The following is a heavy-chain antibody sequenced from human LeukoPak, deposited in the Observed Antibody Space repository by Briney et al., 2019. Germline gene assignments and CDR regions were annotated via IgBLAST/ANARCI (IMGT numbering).Heavy chain of an antibody. Sequence: GGSLRLSCAASGFTFSSYAMSWVRQAPGKGLEWVSAITGSGVGTYYADSVKGRFTISRDNSKNTLYLQMNSLRAEDTAVYYCAKGRGYEHLDYWGQGTLVTVSS. CDR3: AKGRGYEHLDY. V-gene: IGHV3-23*01. J-gene: IGHJ4*02. D-gene: IGHD5-12*01. CDR2: ITGSGVGT. CDR1: GFTFSSYA.